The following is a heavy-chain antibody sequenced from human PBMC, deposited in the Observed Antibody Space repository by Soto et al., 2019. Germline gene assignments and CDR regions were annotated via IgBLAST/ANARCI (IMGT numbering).Heavy chain of an antibody. J-gene: IGHJ4*02. V-gene: IGHV3-21*01. CDR2: ISSSSSYI. CDR3: ARDPTLVGATLHFDY. Sequence: GGSLRLSCAASGFTFSSYSMNWVRQAPGKGLEWVSSISSSSSYIYYADSVKGRFTISRDNAKNSLYLQMNSLRAEDTAVYYCARDPTLVGATLHFDYWGQGTLVTVSS. CDR1: GFTFSSYS. D-gene: IGHD1-26*01.